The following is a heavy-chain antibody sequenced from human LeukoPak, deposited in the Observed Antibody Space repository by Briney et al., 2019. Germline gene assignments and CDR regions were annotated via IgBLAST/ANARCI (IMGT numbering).Heavy chain of an antibody. CDR3: ARGALMVVITRFDY. J-gene: IGHJ4*02. Sequence: GGSLRLSCAASGFTFSSYSMNWVRQAPGKGLEWVSSISSSSSYIYYADSVKGRFTISRDNAKSSLYLQMNSLRAEDTAVYYCARGALMVVITRFDYWGQGTLVTVSS. D-gene: IGHD3-22*01. CDR2: ISSSSSYI. V-gene: IGHV3-21*01. CDR1: GFTFSSYS.